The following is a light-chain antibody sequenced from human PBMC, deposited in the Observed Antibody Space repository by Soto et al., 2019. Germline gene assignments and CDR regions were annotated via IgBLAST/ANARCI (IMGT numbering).Light chain of an antibody. CDR1: QSVSSY. Sequence: EIVLTQSPATLSLSPGERAALSCRASQSVSSYLAWYQQKPGQAPRLLIYDASKRAPGIPGWFSGSGSGTDFTLTISSLEAEDFAVYFCQQRSNWPSTFGGGTKVEI. J-gene: IGKJ4*01. CDR2: DAS. V-gene: IGKV3-11*01. CDR3: QQRSNWPST.